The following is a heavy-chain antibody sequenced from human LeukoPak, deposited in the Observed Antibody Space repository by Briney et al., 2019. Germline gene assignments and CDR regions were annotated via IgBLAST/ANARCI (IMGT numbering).Heavy chain of an antibody. CDR3: ASSSWYGDY. D-gene: IGHD6-13*01. CDR1: GFTFSSYG. Sequence: GGSLRLSCAASGFTFSSYGMSWVRRAPGKGVEWVSGISGSGRSTYYADSVKGRFTISRDNSKNPLYLQMNSLRAEDTAVYYCASSSWYGDYWGQGTLVTVSS. CDR2: ISGSGRST. V-gene: IGHV3-23*01. J-gene: IGHJ4*02.